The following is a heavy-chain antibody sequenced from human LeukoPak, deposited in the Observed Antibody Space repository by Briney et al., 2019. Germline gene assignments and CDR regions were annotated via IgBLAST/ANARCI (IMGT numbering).Heavy chain of an antibody. V-gene: IGHV3-21*01. CDR3: ARGAAFVVGASSDAFDI. D-gene: IGHD1-26*01. CDR2: ISSSSSYI. CDR1: GFTFSSYS. J-gene: IGHJ3*02. Sequence: PGGSLRLSCAAAGFTFSSYSMNWVRQAPGKGLEWVSSISSSSSYIYYADSVKGRFTISRDNAKNSLYLQMNSLRAEDTAVYYCARGAAFVVGASSDAFDIWGQGTMVTVSS.